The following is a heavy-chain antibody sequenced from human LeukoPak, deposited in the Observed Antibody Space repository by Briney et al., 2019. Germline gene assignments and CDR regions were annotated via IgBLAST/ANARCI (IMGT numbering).Heavy chain of an antibody. D-gene: IGHD3-22*01. Sequence: GGSLRLSCAASGFTFDDYAMHWVRQAPGKGLEWVSGISWNSGSIGYADSVKVRFTISRDNAKNSLYLQMNSLRAEDTALYYCAKGKYSNYYDSSGYIDYWGQGTLVTVSS. CDR2: ISWNSGSI. V-gene: IGHV3-9*01. CDR3: AKGKYSNYYDSSGYIDY. J-gene: IGHJ4*02. CDR1: GFTFDDYA.